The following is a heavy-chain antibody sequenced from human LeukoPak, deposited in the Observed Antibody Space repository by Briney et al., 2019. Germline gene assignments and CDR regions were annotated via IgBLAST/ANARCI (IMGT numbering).Heavy chain of an antibody. Sequence: PGRSLRLSCAASGFTFSSYAMHWVRQAPGKGLEWVAVISYDGSNKYYADSVKGRFTISRDNSKNTLYLQMNGLRAEDAAVYYCARNFRPYYYGSTGFDPWGQGTLVTVSS. V-gene: IGHV3-30*04. D-gene: IGHD3-10*01. CDR2: ISYDGSNK. CDR1: GFTFSSYA. CDR3: ARNFRPYYYGSTGFDP. J-gene: IGHJ5*02.